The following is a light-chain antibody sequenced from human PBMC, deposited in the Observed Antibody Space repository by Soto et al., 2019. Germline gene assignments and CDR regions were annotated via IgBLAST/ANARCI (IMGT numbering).Light chain of an antibody. V-gene: IGKV1-39*01. J-gene: IGKJ1*01. Sequence: IQLTQSPSSLSAYVGDRVTITCRASQSISTHLNWYQQTPGKAPKLLIYAASNLQRWVPSRFSGSGSGTDFTLTISSLQPEDFGTYFCQRSYSHQWTFSQGTKVDIK. CDR2: AAS. CDR1: QSISTH. CDR3: QRSYSHQWT.